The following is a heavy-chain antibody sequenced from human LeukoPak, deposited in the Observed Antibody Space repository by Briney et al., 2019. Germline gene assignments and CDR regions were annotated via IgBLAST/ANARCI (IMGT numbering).Heavy chain of an antibody. J-gene: IGHJ5*02. CDR1: GFTFSSYW. CDR3: ARVVRIGWFDP. CDR2: INSDGSST. Sequence: PGGSLTLSCAASGFTFSSYWMHWVRQAPGKGLVWVSRINSDGSSTSYADSVKGRFTISRDNAKNTLYLQMNSLRAEDTAVYYCARVVRIGWFDPWGQGTLVTVSS. D-gene: IGHD3-22*01. V-gene: IGHV3-74*01.